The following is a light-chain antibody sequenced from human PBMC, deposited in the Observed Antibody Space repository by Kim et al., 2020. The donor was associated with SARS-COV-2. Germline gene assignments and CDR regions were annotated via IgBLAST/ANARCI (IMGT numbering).Light chain of an antibody. V-gene: IGLV3-1*01. CDR3: QAWDSSTAV. Sequence: VSPGQTASITCSGSKLVVKYAYWYQKKPGQSLILVIYQHTKRPSGISQRFSGSSFGNTATLTISRAQTMDEADYYCQAWDSSTAVFGGGTQLTVL. CDR2: QHT. J-gene: IGLJ3*02. CDR1: KLVVKY.